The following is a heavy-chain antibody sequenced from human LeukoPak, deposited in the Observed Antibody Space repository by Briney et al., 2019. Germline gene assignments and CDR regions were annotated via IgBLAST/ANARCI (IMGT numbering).Heavy chain of an antibody. Sequence: GGSLRLSCTASGFTFGDYAMTWFRQAPGKGLEWIAVISSDGTNKYYADSVRGRFTISRDNSRDTLYLQMSSLRVEDTAIYYCRAATRYLDYYYDYWGQGTLVTVPS. CDR3: RAATRYLDYYYDY. CDR2: ISSDGTNK. D-gene: IGHD3-22*01. CDR1: GFTFGDYA. J-gene: IGHJ4*02. V-gene: IGHV3-30*04.